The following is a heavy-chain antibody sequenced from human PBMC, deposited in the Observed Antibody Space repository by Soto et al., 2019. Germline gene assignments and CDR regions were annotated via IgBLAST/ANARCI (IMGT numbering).Heavy chain of an antibody. V-gene: IGHV4-31*03. CDR1: GGSISSGGYY. CDR2: IYYSGST. D-gene: IGHD2-8*01. J-gene: IGHJ4*02. CDR3: ARVGEGYCTNGVCFPAPLFDY. Sequence: TLSLTCTVSGGSISSGGYYWSWIRQHPGKGLEWIGYIYYSGSTYYNPSLKSRVTISVDTSKNQFSLKLSSVTAADTAVYYCARVGEGYCTNGVCFPAPLFDYWGQGTLVTVSS.